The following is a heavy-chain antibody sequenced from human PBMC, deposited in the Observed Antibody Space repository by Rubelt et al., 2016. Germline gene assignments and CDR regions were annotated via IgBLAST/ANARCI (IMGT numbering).Heavy chain of an antibody. J-gene: IGHJ4*02. CDR3: ARGNKLRSASDY. Sequence: QVQLQQWGAGLLKPSETLSLTCAVYGGSFSGYYWSWIRQPPGKGLEWIGEINHSGSTNYNPSLKSRVTISVDTSKNQFSLKLSSVTAADTAVYYCARGNKLRSASDYWGQGTLVTVSS. CDR1: GGSFSGYY. V-gene: IGHV4-34*01. D-gene: IGHD3-3*01. CDR2: INHSGST.